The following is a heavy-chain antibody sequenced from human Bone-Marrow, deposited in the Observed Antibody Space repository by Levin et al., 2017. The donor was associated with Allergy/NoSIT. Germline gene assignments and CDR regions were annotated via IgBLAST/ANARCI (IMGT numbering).Heavy chain of an antibody. CDR2: ISSSSGTI. V-gene: IGHV3-48*02. CDR1: FFPFLLSL. D-gene: IGHD3-22*01. J-gene: IGHJ2*01. CDR3: ARGSVVIPWWYFDL. Sequence: GGSLRLSFSSSFFPFLLSLLLFFLPSPLKGLAWVSYISSSSGTIKYADSVRGRFTISRDNAENSLNLQINNLRDEDTAVYYCARGSVVIPWWYFDLWGRGTLVTVSS.